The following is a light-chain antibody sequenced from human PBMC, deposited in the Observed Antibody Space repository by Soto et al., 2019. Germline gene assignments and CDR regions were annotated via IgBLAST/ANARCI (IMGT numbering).Light chain of an antibody. J-gene: IGLJ3*02. V-gene: IGLV2-14*01. CDR1: SSDVGAYNY. CDR3: SSYTTATTRV. Sequence: QSVLTQPAFVSGSPGQSITISCTGTSSDVGAYNYVSWYQQHPGKAPKLMIFDVSNRPSGVSNRFSGSKSGNTASLTISGLQAEDEADYYCSSYTTATTRVFGGGTKLTVL. CDR2: DVS.